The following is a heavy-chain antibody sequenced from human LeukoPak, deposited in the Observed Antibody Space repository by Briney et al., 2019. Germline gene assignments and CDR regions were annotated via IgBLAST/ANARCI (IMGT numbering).Heavy chain of an antibody. D-gene: IGHD6-13*01. CDR3: ARNRAAAGPYYFDC. CDR1: GFTFSSNS. Sequence: GGSLRLSCAASGFTFSSNSMNWVRQAPGKGLEWVSSISSSSSYIYYADSVKGRFTISRDNAKNSLYLQMNSLRAEDTAVYYCARNRAAAGPYYFDCWGRGTLVTVSS. V-gene: IGHV3-21*01. CDR2: ISSSSSYI. J-gene: IGHJ4*02.